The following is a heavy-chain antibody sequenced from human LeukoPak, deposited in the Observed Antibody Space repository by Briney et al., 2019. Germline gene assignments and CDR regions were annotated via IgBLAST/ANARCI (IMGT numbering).Heavy chain of an antibody. CDR1: GYSFTSSW. V-gene: IGHV5-51*01. D-gene: IGHD3-10*01. CDR3: ASHGSGSYWGFDY. Sequence: GESLKISCKASGYSFTSSWVGWVRQMPGKGLEWMAVIYPDSDTRYRPTFLGQVTISADTFISTAYLQWSNLKASDTAMYYCASHGSGSYWGFDYWGQGTLVTVSS. J-gene: IGHJ4*02. CDR2: IYPDSDT.